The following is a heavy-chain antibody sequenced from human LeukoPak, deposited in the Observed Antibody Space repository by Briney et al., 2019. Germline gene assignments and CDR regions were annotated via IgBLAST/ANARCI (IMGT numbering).Heavy chain of an antibody. D-gene: IGHD3-9*01. Sequence: SETLSLTCTVSGGSISSSSYYWGWIRQPPGKGLEWIGEINHSGSTNYNPSLKSRVTISVDTSKNQFSLKLRSVTAADTAVYYCARVTGYTIEDYFDYWGQGTLVTVSS. CDR2: INHSGST. CDR1: GGSISSSSYY. V-gene: IGHV4-39*07. J-gene: IGHJ4*02. CDR3: ARVTGYTIEDYFDY.